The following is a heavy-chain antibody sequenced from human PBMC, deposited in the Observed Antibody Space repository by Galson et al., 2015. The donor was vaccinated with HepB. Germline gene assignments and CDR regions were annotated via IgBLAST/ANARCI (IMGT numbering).Heavy chain of an antibody. V-gene: IGHV1-18*04. CDR2: ISAYNGNT. CDR3: ATGAIVGADFTGMDV. Sequence: SVKVSCKASGYTFTSYGISWVRQAPGQGLEWMGWISAYNGNTNYAQKLQGRVTMTTDTSTSTAYMELRSLRSDDTAVYYCATGAIVGADFTGMDVWGQGTTVTVSS. J-gene: IGHJ6*02. D-gene: IGHD1-26*01. CDR1: GYTFTSYG.